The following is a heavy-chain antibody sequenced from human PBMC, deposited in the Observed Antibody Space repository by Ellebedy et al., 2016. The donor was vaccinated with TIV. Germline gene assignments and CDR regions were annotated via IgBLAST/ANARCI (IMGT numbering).Heavy chain of an antibody. CDR3: ASLRD. J-gene: IGHJ4*02. CDR1: GVSITPYH. Sequence: SETLSLXCSVSGVSITPYHWTWIRQSPGRGLERIGYIFHTGIIKYNPSLKSRVTISIDTSKNHFSLNLTSTTAADTAVYYCASLRDWGQGSLVTVSS. CDR2: IFHTGII. D-gene: IGHD5-24*01. V-gene: IGHV4-59*01.